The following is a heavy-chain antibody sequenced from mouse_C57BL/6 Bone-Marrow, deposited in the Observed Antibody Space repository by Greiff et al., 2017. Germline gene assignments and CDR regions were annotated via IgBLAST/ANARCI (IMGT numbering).Heavy chain of an antibody. D-gene: IGHD1-1*01. V-gene: IGHV1-26*01. CDR3: ARLRDYGSSYGYFDV. J-gene: IGHJ1*03. CDR1: GYTFTDYY. CDR2: INPKNGST. Sequence: VQLQQSGPELVKPGASVKISCKASGYTFTDYYMNWVKQSHGKSLEWIGDINPKNGSTSYNQKFKGKATLTVDKSSSTAYMELRSLTSEDSAVYYCARLRDYGSSYGYFDVWGTGTTVTVSS.